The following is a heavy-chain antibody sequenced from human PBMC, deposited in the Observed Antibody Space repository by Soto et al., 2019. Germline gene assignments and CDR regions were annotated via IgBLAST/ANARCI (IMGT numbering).Heavy chain of an antibody. D-gene: IGHD3-3*01. CDR1: GFTFSSYG. V-gene: IGHV3-33*01. Sequence: GGSLRLSCAASGFTFSSYGMHWVRQAPGKGLEWVAVIWYDGSNKYYADSVKGRFTISRDNSKNTLYLQMNSLRAEDTAVYYSAIVRAYFFRFLEWFSFWAQRSLVLVSS. CDR2: IWYDGSNK. CDR3: AIVRAYFFRFLEWFSF. J-gene: IGHJ1*01.